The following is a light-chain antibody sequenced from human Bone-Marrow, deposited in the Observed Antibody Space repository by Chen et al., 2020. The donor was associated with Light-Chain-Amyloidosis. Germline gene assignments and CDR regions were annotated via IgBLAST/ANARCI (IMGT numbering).Light chain of an antibody. CDR3: QQRSSWPWT. J-gene: IGKJ1*01. CDR2: DAS. V-gene: IGKV3-11*01. Sequence: EIVLTQSPATLSLSPGETATLSCRDSQSVFRYLAWYQQVPGQPPRLLIYDASTRATGTPARISGGGSGTDFTLTISSLDPEDFAVYYCQQRSSWPWTFGQGTKVEVK. CDR1: QSVFRY.